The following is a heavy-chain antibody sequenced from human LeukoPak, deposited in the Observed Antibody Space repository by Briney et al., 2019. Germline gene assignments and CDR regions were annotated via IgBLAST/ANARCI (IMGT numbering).Heavy chain of an antibody. CDR3: ASNLPITFGGVIPPDY. J-gene: IGHJ4*02. D-gene: IGHD3-16*02. V-gene: IGHV3-21*01. CDR2: ISSSSSYI. Sequence: PGGSLRLSCAASGFTFSSYSMNWVRQAPGKGLEWVSSISSSSSYIYYADSVKGRFTISRDNAKNSLYLQMNSLRAEDTAVYYCASNLPITFGGVIPPDYWGQGTLVTVSS. CDR1: GFTFSSYS.